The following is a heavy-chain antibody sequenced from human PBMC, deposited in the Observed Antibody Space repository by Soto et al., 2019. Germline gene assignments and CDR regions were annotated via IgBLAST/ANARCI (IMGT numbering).Heavy chain of an antibody. J-gene: IGHJ4*02. CDR2: ISGSGGST. Sequence: GGSLRLSCAASGFTFSSYAMSWVRQAPGKGLEWVSAISGSGGSTYYADSVKGRFTISRDNSKNTLYLQMNSLRAEDTAVYYCAKWKVVVAATPYVFDYWGQGTLVTVSS. CDR3: AKWKVVVAATPYVFDY. CDR1: GFTFSSYA. V-gene: IGHV3-23*01. D-gene: IGHD2-15*01.